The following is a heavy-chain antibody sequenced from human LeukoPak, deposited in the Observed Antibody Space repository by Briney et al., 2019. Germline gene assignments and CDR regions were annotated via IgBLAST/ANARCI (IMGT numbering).Heavy chain of an antibody. CDR3: ARDRDYYGSGSSCWFDP. CDR2: IYYTGST. Sequence: SETLSLTCTVSGGSISSYYWSWIRQPPGKGLEWIGYIYYTGSTNYNPSLKSRVNISVDTSKNQFSLKLSSVTTADTAMYYCARDRDYYGSGSSCWFDPWGQGTLVTVSS. V-gene: IGHV4-59*01. J-gene: IGHJ5*02. CDR1: GGSISSYY. D-gene: IGHD3-10*01.